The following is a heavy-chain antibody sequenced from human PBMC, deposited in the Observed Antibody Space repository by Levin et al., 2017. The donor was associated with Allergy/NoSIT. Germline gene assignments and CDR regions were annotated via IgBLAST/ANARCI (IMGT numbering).Heavy chain of an antibody. V-gene: IGHV5-51*01. J-gene: IGHJ6*02. CDR2: IYPGDSDT. CDR1: GYSFTSYW. D-gene: IGHD5-12*01. Sequence: GGSLRLSCKGSGYSFTSYWIGWVRQMPGKGLEWMGIIYPGDSDTRYSPSFQGQVTISADKSISTAYLQWSSLKASDTAMYYCARQFGEYSGYDYYYYGMDVWGQGTTVTVSS. CDR3: ARQFGEYSGYDYYYYGMDV.